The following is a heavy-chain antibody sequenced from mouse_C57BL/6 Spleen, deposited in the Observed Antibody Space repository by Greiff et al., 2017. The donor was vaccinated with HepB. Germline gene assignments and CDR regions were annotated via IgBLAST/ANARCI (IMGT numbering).Heavy chain of an antibody. D-gene: IGHD3-3*01. J-gene: IGHJ4*01. CDR1: GFTFSDYG. Sequence: EVKVEESGGGLVKPGGSLKLSCAASGFTFSDYGMHWVRQAPEKGLEWVAYISSGSSTIYYADTVKGRFTISRDNAKNTLFLQMTSLRSEDTAMYYCARPGLGYAMDYWGQGTSVTVSS. CDR3: ARPGLGYAMDY. V-gene: IGHV5-17*01. CDR2: ISSGSSTI.